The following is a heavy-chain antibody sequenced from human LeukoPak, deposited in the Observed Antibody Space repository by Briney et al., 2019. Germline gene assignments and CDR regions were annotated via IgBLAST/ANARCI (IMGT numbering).Heavy chain of an antibody. Sequence: QTGGSLRLSCAASGFTFSSYSMTWVRQAPGKGLEWVSTIRSNGGDTFYTDSVKGRFTISRDNSKNTLYLEVNSLRAEDTAVYYCARGGYTTWFDPWGQGTLVTVSS. CDR3: ARGGYTTWFDP. J-gene: IGHJ5*02. D-gene: IGHD2-15*01. CDR2: IRSNGGDT. CDR1: GFTFSSYS. V-gene: IGHV3-23*01.